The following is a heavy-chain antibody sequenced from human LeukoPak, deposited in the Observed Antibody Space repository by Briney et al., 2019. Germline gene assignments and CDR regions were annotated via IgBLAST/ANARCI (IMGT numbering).Heavy chain of an antibody. J-gene: IGHJ6*02. V-gene: IGHV3-74*01. CDR2: INSDGSST. CDR1: GFTFSSYW. D-gene: IGHD3-10*01. Sequence: GGSLRLSCAASGFTFSSYWMHWVRQAPGKGLVWVSRINSDGSSTSYADSVKGRFTISRDNAMNTLYLQMNSVRAEDTAVYYCAMVRGYYYHGLDVWGQGTTVTVSS. CDR3: AMVRGYYYHGLDV.